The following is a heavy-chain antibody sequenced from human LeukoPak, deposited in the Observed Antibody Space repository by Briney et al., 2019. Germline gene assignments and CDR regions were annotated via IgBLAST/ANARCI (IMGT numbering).Heavy chain of an antibody. D-gene: IGHD3-22*01. J-gene: IGHJ4*02. CDR1: GFSFSSYG. Sequence: GRSLRLSCAASGFSFSSYGMHWVRQAPGKELERVAVIWYDGSIKYYGDSVKGRFTISRDNSKNTLYLQMNSLSAEDTAVYYCAKSRGYYYEKSGPADYWGQGTLVTVSS. CDR2: IWYDGSIK. V-gene: IGHV3-33*06. CDR3: AKSRGYYYEKSGPADY.